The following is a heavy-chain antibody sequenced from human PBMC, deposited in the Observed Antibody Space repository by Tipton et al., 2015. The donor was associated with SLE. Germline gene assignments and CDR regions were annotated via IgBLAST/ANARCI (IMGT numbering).Heavy chain of an antibody. V-gene: IGHV3-21*01. D-gene: IGHD4-11*01. CDR1: GFTFSSYS. J-gene: IGHJ3*02. Sequence: SLRLSCAASGFTFSSYSMNWVRQAPGKGLEWVSSISSSSSYIYYADSVKGRFTISRDNAKNSLYLQMNSLRAEDTAVYYCARPGSDDDYSTFDAFDIWGQGTMVTVSS. CDR2: ISSSSSYI. CDR3: ARPGSDDDYSTFDAFDI.